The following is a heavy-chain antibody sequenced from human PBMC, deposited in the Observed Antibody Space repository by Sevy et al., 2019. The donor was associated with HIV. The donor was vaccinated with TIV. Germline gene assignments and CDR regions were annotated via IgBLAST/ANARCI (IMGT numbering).Heavy chain of an antibody. CDR3: ARVRCGGGSCYSGYYYYGMDV. CDR2: IWYDGSNK. Sequence: GGSLRLSCAASGFTFSSYGMHWVRQAPGKGLEWVAVIWYDGSNKYYADSVKGRFTISRDNSKNTLYLQMNSLRAEDTAVYYCARVRCGGGSCYSGYYYYGMDVWGQGTTVTVSS. D-gene: IGHD2-15*01. CDR1: GFTFSSYG. V-gene: IGHV3-33*01. J-gene: IGHJ6*02.